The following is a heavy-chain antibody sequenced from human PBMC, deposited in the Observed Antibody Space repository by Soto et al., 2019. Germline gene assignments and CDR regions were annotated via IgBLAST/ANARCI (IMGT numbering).Heavy chain of an antibody. CDR2: IKSKNNGGAA. Sequence: EVQMVESGGGLVKPGASLRLSCAASGLTFSTAWMSWLRQAPGKGLEWVGRIKSKNNGGAAEYAAPVRGRCTISRDDSKITMYLQMNSLKTEDTGVYYCSTDRNCFDPWGQGTLVTVSS. CDR3: STDRNCFDP. CDR1: GLTFSTAW. J-gene: IGHJ5*02. D-gene: IGHD2-21*01. V-gene: IGHV3-15*01.